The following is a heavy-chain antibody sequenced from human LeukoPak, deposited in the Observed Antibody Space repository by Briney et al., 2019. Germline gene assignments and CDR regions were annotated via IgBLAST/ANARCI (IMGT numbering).Heavy chain of an antibody. J-gene: IGHJ5*02. D-gene: IGHD6-13*01. CDR1: GGSISSYY. Sequence: SETLSLTCTVSGGSISSYYWSWIRQPPGKGLEWIGYIYYSGSTNYNPSLKSRVTISVDTSKNQFSLKLSSVTAADTAVYYCARGFRSWPRLNWFDPWGQGTLVTVSS. V-gene: IGHV4-59*08. CDR3: ARGFRSWPRLNWFDP. CDR2: IYYSGST.